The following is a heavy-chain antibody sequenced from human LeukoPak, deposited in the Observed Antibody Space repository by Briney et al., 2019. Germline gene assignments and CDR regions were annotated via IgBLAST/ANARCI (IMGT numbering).Heavy chain of an antibody. Sequence: PGGSLRLSCAASGFTFSSYGMHWVRQAPGKGPEWVAFIRYDGSNKYYADSVKGRFTISRDNSKNTLYLQMNSLRAEDTAVYYCAKDVDYPLYYFDYWGQGTLVTVSS. CDR2: IRYDGSNK. D-gene: IGHD4-11*01. CDR1: GFTFSSYG. CDR3: AKDVDYPLYYFDY. J-gene: IGHJ4*02. V-gene: IGHV3-30*02.